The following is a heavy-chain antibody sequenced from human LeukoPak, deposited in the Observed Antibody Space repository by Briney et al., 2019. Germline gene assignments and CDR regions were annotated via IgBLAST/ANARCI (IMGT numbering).Heavy chain of an antibody. D-gene: IGHD6-19*01. CDR3: AKGSSGWYAH. Sequence: GGSLRLSCAASGFTFNNYGMHWVRQAPGKGLEWVAFIRYNGNNQYYADSVKGRFTISRDNSKNTLYLQMNSLRAEDTAVYYCAKGSSGWYAHWGQGTLVTVSS. CDR2: IRYNGNNQ. CDR1: GFTFNNYG. J-gene: IGHJ5*02. V-gene: IGHV3-30*02.